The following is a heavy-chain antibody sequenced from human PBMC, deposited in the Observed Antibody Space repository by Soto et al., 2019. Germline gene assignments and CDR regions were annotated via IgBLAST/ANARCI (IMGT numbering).Heavy chain of an antibody. J-gene: IGHJ6*02. CDR3: ARDLWGYCGTDCYPLDV. V-gene: IGHV4-59*01. CDR1: GGSISGYY. D-gene: IGHD2-21*02. CDR2: MYNTGST. Sequence: QVQLQESGPGLVKPSETLSLTCTVSGGSISGYYWSWIRQPPGKGLEWIGYMYNTGSTVYNPSFKRRLTISVATSKNQFSLKLNSVTAADTAVYYCARDLWGYCGTDCYPLDVWGQGTTVTVSS.